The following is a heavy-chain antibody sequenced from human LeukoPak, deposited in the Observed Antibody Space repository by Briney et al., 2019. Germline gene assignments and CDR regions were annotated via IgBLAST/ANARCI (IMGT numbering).Heavy chain of an antibody. D-gene: IGHD3-22*01. J-gene: IGHJ4*02. Sequence: GGSLGLSCAASGFTFSSYGMSWVRQGPGKGLEWVSTITGSGGNTDYADSVKGRFTISRDNSKNTLYLQMHSLRAEDTAVYYCAVDWYDSSGYGTFDYWGQGTLVTVSS. V-gene: IGHV3-23*01. CDR2: ITGSGGNT. CDR1: GFTFSSYG. CDR3: AVDWYDSSGYGTFDY.